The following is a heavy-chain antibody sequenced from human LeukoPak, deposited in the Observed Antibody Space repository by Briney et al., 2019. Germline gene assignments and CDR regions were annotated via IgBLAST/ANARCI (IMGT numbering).Heavy chain of an antibody. J-gene: IGHJ4*02. D-gene: IGHD2-2*01. CDR2: INHSGST. V-gene: IGHV4-34*01. CDR1: GGSFSAYY. Sequence: SETLSLTCAVYGGSFSAYYWSWIRQPPGKGLEWIGEINHSGSTNYNPSLKSRVTISVDTSKNQFSLKLSSVTAADTAVYYCARQGRNRDFCSSISCHYFDSWGQGALATVSS. CDR3: ARQGRNRDFCSSISCHYFDS.